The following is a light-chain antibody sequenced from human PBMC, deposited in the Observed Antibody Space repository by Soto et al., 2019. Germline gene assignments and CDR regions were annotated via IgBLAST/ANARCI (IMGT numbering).Light chain of an antibody. V-gene: IGLV2-14*01. CDR1: MRDIGAYNL. CDR3: SSFTSRSSLI. Sequence: QSALTQPASVSGSPGQSITIFCAGTMRDIGAYNLVSWYQQHPGRAPQLIIYEVRNRPSGSSFRFSGSKSGNTASLTISGLQAEDEADYYCSSFTSRSSLIFCGVTKVTVL. CDR2: EVR. J-gene: IGLJ2*01.